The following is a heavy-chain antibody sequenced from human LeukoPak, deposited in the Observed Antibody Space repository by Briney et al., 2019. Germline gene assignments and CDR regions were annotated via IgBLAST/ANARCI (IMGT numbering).Heavy chain of an antibody. Sequence: ASVKVSCKTSGYTFTDYYIHRVRQAPGQGLEWIGIIYPSVDTTDSSQKFNGRVTVTRDTSTSTVYMELRTLRSEDTAIYCIREYEGGYFDYWGQGTLVTVSS. CDR2: IYPSVDTT. CDR1: GYTFTDYY. J-gene: IGHJ4*02. D-gene: IGHD2-8*01. CDR3: IREYEGGYFDY. V-gene: IGHV1-46*01.